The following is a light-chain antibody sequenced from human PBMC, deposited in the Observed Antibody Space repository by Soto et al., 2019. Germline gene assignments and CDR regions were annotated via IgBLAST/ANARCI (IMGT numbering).Light chain of an antibody. CDR1: SSDVGRYHL. Sequence: QSVLTQPASVSGSPGQSITISCTGTSSDVGRYHLVSWYQQHPGKAPKLMIYEGTKRPSGVSNRFSGSKSGNTASLTISGLQAGDEADYYCCSHAGSSTYVFGTGTKVTVL. J-gene: IGLJ1*01. CDR3: CSHAGSSTYV. V-gene: IGLV2-23*01. CDR2: EGT.